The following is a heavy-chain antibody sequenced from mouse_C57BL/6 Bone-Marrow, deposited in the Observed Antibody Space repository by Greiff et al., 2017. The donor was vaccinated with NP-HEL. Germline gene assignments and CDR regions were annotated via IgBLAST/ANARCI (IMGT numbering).Heavy chain of an antibody. CDR2: IRLKSDNYAT. J-gene: IGHJ1*03. CDR3: TGLPLPGITTVVATRYFDV. CDR1: GFTFSNYW. Sequence: EVKLVESGGGLVQPGGSMKLSCVASGFTFSNYWMNWVRQSPEKGLEWVAQIRLKSDNYATHYAESVKGRFTISRDDSKSSVYLQMNNLRAEDTGIYYCTGLPLPGITTVVATRYFDVWGTGTTVTVSS. D-gene: IGHD1-1*01. V-gene: IGHV6-3*01.